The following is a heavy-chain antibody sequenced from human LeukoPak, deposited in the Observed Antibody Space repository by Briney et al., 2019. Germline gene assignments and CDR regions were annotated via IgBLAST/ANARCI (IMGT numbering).Heavy chain of an antibody. V-gene: IGHV4-34*01. CDR3: ARDRARGPDY. D-gene: IGHD1-14*01. Sequence: SETLSLTCAVYGGSFSGYYWSWIRQPPGKGLEWIGEINHSGRTNYNPSLKSRVTISVDTSKNQFSLKLSSVTAADTAVYFCARDRARGPDYWGQGTLVTVSS. J-gene: IGHJ4*02. CDR2: INHSGRT. CDR1: GGSFSGYY.